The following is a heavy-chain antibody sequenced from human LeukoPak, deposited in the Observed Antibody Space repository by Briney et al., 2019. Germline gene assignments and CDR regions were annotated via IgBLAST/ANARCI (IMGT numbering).Heavy chain of an antibody. D-gene: IGHD2-2*01. Sequence: GGSLRLSCAASGFTFSSYAMHWVRQAPGKGLEWVAVISYDGSNKYYADSVKGRFTISRDNSKNTLYLQMNSLRAEDTAVYYCARGSLGYCSSTSCLRSWFDPWGQGALVTVSS. J-gene: IGHJ5*02. V-gene: IGHV3-30-3*01. CDR3: ARGSLGYCSSTSCLRSWFDP. CDR1: GFTFSSYA. CDR2: ISYDGSNK.